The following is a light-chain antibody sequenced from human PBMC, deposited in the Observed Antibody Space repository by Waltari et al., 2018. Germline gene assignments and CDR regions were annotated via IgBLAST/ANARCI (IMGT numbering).Light chain of an antibody. Sequence: EIVLTQSPGTLSLSPGERATLSCRASQSVSSVYLAWYQQNPGQAPRLLIFGASSRATGIPERFTGSGSGTDFTLTISRLEPEDFAVYYCQQYYSSPITFGQGTRLEIK. V-gene: IGKV3-20*01. CDR1: QSVSSVY. J-gene: IGKJ5*01. CDR3: QQYYSSPIT. CDR2: GAS.